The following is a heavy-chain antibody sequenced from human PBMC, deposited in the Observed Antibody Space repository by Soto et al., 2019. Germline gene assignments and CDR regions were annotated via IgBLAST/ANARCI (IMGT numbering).Heavy chain of an antibody. CDR1: AGSLSTAS. CDR2: IDYSGST. J-gene: IGHJ3*01. CDR3: ARGKYWPSSHDIFDV. D-gene: IGHD2-2*01. V-gene: IGHV4-59*01. Sequence: SQACSLTTTISAGSLSTASKRVIRQSPGKGLEWIGYIDYSGSTNYSPSLKSRVTISVDTSKNEFSLKLSSVTAADTAVYFCARGKYWPSSHDIFDVWGQGTMVT.